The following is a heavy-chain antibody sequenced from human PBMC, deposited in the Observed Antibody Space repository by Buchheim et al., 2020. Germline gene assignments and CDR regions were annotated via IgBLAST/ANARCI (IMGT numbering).Heavy chain of an antibody. CDR2: ISSSSSTI. V-gene: IGHV3-48*04. D-gene: IGHD6-13*01. Sequence: EVQLVESGGGLVQPGGSLRLSCAASGFTFSSYSMNWVRQAPGKGLEWVSYISSSSSTIYYADSVKGRFTISRDNAKNSLYLQMNSLRAEDMAVYYCARDSTYSSSWYIGAFDIWGQGT. CDR1: GFTFSSYS. CDR3: ARDSTYSSSWYIGAFDI. J-gene: IGHJ3*02.